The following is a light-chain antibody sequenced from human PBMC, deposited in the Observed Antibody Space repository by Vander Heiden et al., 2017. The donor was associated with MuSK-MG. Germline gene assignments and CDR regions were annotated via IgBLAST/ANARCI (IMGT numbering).Light chain of an antibody. J-gene: IGKJ1*01. CDR2: GAS. CDR3: QQDDDWPQT. Sequence: EIVMTQSPAALSVSPGERATLSCRASQSVGSNLAWYQQTPGQAPRLLIYGASTRATGIPARFSGSGSGTGFTLAINSLQSEDFALYYCQQDDDWPQTFGQGTRVEIK. CDR1: QSVGSN. V-gene: IGKV3-15*01.